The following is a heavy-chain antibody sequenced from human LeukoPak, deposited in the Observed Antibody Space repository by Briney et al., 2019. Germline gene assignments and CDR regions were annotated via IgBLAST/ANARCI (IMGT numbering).Heavy chain of an antibody. CDR1: GYTFTSYY. Sequence: GASVKVSCKASGYTFTSYYMHWVRQAPGQGLEWMGIINPSGGSTSYAQKFQGRDTMTRDMSTSTVYMELSSLRSEDTAVYYCARGAFRQWLVLGGAFDIWGQGTMVTVSS. V-gene: IGHV1-46*01. D-gene: IGHD6-19*01. CDR2: INPSGGST. CDR3: ARGAFRQWLVLGGAFDI. J-gene: IGHJ3*02.